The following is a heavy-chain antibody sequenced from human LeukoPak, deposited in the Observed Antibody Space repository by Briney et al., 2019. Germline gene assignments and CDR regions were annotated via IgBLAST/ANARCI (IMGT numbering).Heavy chain of an antibody. J-gene: IGHJ4*02. CDR3: AREAKGRDFDY. CDR2: ISYDGTSA. CDR1: GFTFSRYT. Sequence: GKSLRLSCAASGFTFSRYTMHWVRQAPGKGLEWVAVISYDGTSAYYADSVKGRFTISRDNSKYTLYLQMNSLRAEDTAVYYCAREAKGRDFDYWGQGTLVTVSS. V-gene: IGHV3-30-3*01.